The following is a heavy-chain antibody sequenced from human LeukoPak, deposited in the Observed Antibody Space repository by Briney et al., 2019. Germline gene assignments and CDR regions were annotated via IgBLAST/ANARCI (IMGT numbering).Heavy chain of an antibody. V-gene: IGHV3-53*01. J-gene: IGHJ3*02. Sequence: GGSLRLSCAASGFIVSSSYMSWVRQAPGKGLERVSVFCNDGTTYYADSVKGRFTISRDNSKNTLYLQMNSLRAEDTAVYYCARHLALAGYGNDTFDIWGQGTMVTVSP. CDR1: GFIVSSSY. CDR2: FCNDGTT. D-gene: IGHD6-19*01. CDR3: ARHLALAGYGNDTFDI.